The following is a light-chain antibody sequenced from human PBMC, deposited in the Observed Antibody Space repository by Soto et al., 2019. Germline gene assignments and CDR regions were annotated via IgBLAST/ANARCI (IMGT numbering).Light chain of an antibody. J-gene: IGKJ5*01. V-gene: IGKV2-28*01. CDR1: QSLLHSNGYNT. CDR2: LGS. Sequence: DIVMTQSPLSLPVTPGETASISCRSSQSLLHSNGYNTLDWYLQKPGQSPQLLIYLGSNRASGVPDRFSGSGLGTDFTLKISRVEAEDVGGYSCMQALQISITFGHGTRLEIK. CDR3: MQALQISIT.